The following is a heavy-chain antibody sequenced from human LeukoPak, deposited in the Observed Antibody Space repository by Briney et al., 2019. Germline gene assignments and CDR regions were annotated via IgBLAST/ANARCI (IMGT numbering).Heavy chain of an antibody. J-gene: IGHJ4*02. CDR1: GFTFSSYW. D-gene: IGHD5-12*01. Sequence: GRSLRLSCVASGFTFSSYWMNWVRQAPGKGLEWVANIKQDGSEKYYVDSVKGRFTISRDNAKNSLYLQMNSLRAEDTAIYYCVGGSGYWGQGTLVTVSS. V-gene: IGHV3-7*01. CDR2: IKQDGSEK. CDR3: VGGSGY.